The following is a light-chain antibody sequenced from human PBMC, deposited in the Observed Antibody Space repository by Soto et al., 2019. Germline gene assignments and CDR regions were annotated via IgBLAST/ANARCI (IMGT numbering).Light chain of an antibody. CDR3: SSYTSSGTPV. Sequence: QSALTQPAPVSGSPGQSITISCTGTSSDVGGYNYVSWFQHHPGKAPKLMIYDVSNRPSGVSYRFSGSKSGNTASLTISGLQAEDEADYYCSSYTSSGTPVFGGGTKVTVL. CDR2: DVS. J-gene: IGLJ2*01. CDR1: SSDVGGYNY. V-gene: IGLV2-14*03.